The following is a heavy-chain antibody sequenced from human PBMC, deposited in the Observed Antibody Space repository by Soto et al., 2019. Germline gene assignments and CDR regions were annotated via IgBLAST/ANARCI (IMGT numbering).Heavy chain of an antibody. V-gene: IGHV4-34*01. CDR1: GGSFSGYY. D-gene: IGHD5-12*01. CDR3: ASIGGYDYGYYGMDV. CDR2: INHSGST. J-gene: IGHJ6*02. Sequence: SETLSLTCAVYGGSFSGYYWSWIRQPPGKGLEWIGEINHSGSTNYNPSLKSRVTISVDTSKNQFSLKLSSVTAADTAVYYCASIGGYDYGYYGMDVWGQGTTVTVS.